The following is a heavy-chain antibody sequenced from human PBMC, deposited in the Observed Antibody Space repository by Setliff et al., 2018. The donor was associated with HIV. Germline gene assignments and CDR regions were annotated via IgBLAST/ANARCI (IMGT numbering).Heavy chain of an antibody. J-gene: IGHJ6*03. CDR2: INPQSGDT. V-gene: IGHV1-2*02. Sequence: ASVKVSCKASGYTFTSYYVHWVRQAPGQGLEWMGWINPQSGDTNYAQKFQGRVTMTRDTSISTAFMQLSRLTSDDTAVYFCARDRTHQNWGSRGYYYMDVWGKGTTVTVSS. CDR1: GYTFTSYY. CDR3: ARDRTHQNWGSRGYYYMDV. D-gene: IGHD7-27*01.